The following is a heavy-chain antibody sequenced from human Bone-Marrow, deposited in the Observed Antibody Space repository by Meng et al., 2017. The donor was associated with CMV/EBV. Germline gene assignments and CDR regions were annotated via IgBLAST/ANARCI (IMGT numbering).Heavy chain of an antibody. D-gene: IGHD2-2*01. CDR1: GFTFSSYS. CDR3: ARDRYCSSTSCYYYYGMDV. V-gene: IGHV3-48*04. Sequence: GGSLRLSCAASGFTFSSYSMNWVRQAPGKGLEWVSYISSSSSTIYYADSVKGRFTISRDNAKNSLYLQMNSLRAEDTAVYYCARDRYCSSTSCYYYYGMDVWGQGTTVPVSS. J-gene: IGHJ6*02. CDR2: ISSSSSTI.